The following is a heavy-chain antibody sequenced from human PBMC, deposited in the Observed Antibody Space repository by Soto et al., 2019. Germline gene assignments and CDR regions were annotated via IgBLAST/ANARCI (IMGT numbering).Heavy chain of an antibody. Sequence: EVQLLESGGGLVQPGGSLRLSCAASGFTFSSYAMSWVRQAPGKGLEWVSAISGSGGSTYYADSVKGRFTISRDNSKNTLYLQMNSLRAEYTAVYYCAKFGLYDFWNDHYYYYMDVWGKGTTVTVSS. CDR2: ISGSGGST. CDR1: GFTFSSYA. CDR3: AKFGLYDFWNDHYYYYMDV. J-gene: IGHJ6*03. D-gene: IGHD3-3*01. V-gene: IGHV3-23*01.